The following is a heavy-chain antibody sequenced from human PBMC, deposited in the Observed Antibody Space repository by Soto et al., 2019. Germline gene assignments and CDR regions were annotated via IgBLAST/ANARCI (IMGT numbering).Heavy chain of an antibody. CDR3: AGPHDRAGLGT. CDR2: HNGYNGQT. V-gene: IGHV1-3*01. CDR1: ENTFSTYL. Sequence: ASVKVSCKASENTFSTYLVHWVRLVHGQGLEWMGWHNGYNGQTEYSQKFQGRVTITRDTSAKTAYLELRSLTSEDTAVYYCAGPHDRAGLGTWGQGTLVTVSS. D-gene: IGHD1-1*01. J-gene: IGHJ5*02.